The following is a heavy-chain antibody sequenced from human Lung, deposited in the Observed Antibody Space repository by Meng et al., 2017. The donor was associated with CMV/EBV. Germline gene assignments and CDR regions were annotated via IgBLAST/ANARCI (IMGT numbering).Heavy chain of an antibody. D-gene: IGHD5-24*01. CDR1: GGSIGSGGYD. CDR3: AREAGRDGYATPKFDY. CDR2: IYYTGST. J-gene: IGHJ4*02. V-gene: IGHV4-31*03. Sequence: QLTRQGSGPGRVKPSHALSLTCTVSGGSIGSGGYDWSWIRQHPGKGLEWIGYIYYTGSTFYNPSLKSRVTISVGTSKNQFSLKLIPATAADTAVYYCAREAGRDGYATPKFDYWGQGTLVTVSS.